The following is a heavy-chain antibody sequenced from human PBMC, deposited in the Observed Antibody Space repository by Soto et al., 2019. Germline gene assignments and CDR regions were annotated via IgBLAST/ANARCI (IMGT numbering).Heavy chain of an antibody. V-gene: IGHV4-34*01. Sequence: SATLSLTCAVYGGSFSGYYWSWIRQPPGKGLERIGEINHSGSTNYNPSLKSRVTISVDTSKNQFSLKLSSVTAADTAVYYCAREGVWFGTYYYMDVWGKGTTVTVSS. J-gene: IGHJ6*03. D-gene: IGHD3-10*01. CDR1: GGSFSGYY. CDR3: AREGVWFGTYYYMDV. CDR2: INHSGST.